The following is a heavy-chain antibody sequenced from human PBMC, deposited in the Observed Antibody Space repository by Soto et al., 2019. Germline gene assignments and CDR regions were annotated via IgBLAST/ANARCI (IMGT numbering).Heavy chain of an antibody. V-gene: IGHV3-23*01. J-gene: IGHJ5*02. Sequence: GGSLRLSCAASGFTFSSYGLTWVRQAPGKGLEWVSAISGSGVSIYYADSVNGRFTISRDNSKNTLYLQMNSLRAEDTAVYYCAKATYYDFWGGYNNWFDPWGQGTLVTVSS. CDR1: GFTFSSYG. CDR3: AKATYYDFWGGYNNWFDP. D-gene: IGHD3-3*01. CDR2: ISGSGVSI.